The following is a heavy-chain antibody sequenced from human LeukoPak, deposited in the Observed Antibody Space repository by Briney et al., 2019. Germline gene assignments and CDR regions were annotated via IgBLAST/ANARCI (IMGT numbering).Heavy chain of an antibody. Sequence: ASVKVSCKASGYSXNVHGMTWVRQAPGQGLEWMGWFSAYKGNTNYAAKFQGRVTMTTDTSTSTGYMELTSLRSDDTAVYYCARTLGGNYVEMATGVDLWGRGTLVTVS. J-gene: IGHJ2*01. V-gene: IGHV1-18*04. CDR2: FSAYKGNT. CDR1: GYSXNVHG. CDR3: ARTLGGNYVEMATGVDL. D-gene: IGHD5-24*01.